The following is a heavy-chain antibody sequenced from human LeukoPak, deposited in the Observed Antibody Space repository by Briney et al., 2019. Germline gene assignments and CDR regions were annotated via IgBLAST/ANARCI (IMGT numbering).Heavy chain of an antibody. CDR1: GFTFSSYW. CDR3: TRDHGLDV. V-gene: IGHV3-74*01. J-gene: IGHJ6*02. Sequence: GSLRLSCAASGFTFSSYWMSWVRQAPGKGLMWVSQINSDGSATSCADPVKGRCTISRDNAKNMSYLEMNSLRVEDTAVYFCTRDHGLDVWGQGTTVTVSS. CDR2: INSDGSAT.